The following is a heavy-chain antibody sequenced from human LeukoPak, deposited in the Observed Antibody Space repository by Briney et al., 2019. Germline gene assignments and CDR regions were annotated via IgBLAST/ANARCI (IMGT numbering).Heavy chain of an antibody. CDR3: ARGCITMVRGVISEDDCPLDY. J-gene: IGHJ4*02. CDR1: GFTFSTYS. V-gene: IGHV3-21*01. Sequence: PGGSLRLSCAASGFTFSTYSMNWVRQAPGKGLEWVSSISSSSSYIYYADSVKGRFTISRDNAKNSLYLQMNSLRAEDTAVYYCARGCITMVRGVISEDDCPLDYWGQGTLVTVSS. CDR2: ISSSSSYI. D-gene: IGHD3-10*01.